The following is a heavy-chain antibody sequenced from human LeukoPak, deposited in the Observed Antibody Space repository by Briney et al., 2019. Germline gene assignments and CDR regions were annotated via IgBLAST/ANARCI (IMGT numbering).Heavy chain of an antibody. CDR2: RYHSGNI. V-gene: IGHV4-38-2*02. CDR3: ARDHYDILTGYYYFDC. J-gene: IGHJ4*02. CDR1: GYSISSGYY. D-gene: IGHD3-9*01. Sequence: PSETLSLTCAVSGYSISSGYYWGWIRQSPGKGLEWIGSRYHSGNIYYNPSLKSRVTISVDTSKNQFSLNLNSVTAADTAVYYCARDHYDILTGYYYFDCWGQGTLVTVSS.